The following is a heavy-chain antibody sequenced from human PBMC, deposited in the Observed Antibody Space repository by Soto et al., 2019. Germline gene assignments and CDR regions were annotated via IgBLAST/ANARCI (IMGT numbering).Heavy chain of an antibody. V-gene: IGHV4-31*03. CDR1: GGSITSGGYY. Sequence: HVQLLASGPGLVKPSQTLSLTCTVSGGSITSGGYYWSWIRQHQGKALEWIGYTYYSGFTYYKPSLKSRVTISVDTSKNQFSLKLSSVTAADTAVYYCARSVFPWGQGALVTVSS. CDR3: ARSVFP. CDR2: TYYSGFT. J-gene: IGHJ5*02.